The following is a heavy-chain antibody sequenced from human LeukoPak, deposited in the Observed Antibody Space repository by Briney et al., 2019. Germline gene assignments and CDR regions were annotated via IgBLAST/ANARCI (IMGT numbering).Heavy chain of an antibody. J-gene: IGHJ6*03. D-gene: IGHD2-15*01. Sequence: GGSLRLSCAASGFTFSSYGMSWVRQAPGKGLEWVSAISGSGGSTYYADSVKGRFTISRDNSKNTLYLQMNSLRAEDTAVYYCAKGSGYCSGGSCYSRVVYYYYYMDVWGKGTTVTISS. CDR2: ISGSGGST. CDR3: AKGSGYCSGGSCYSRVVYYYYYMDV. CDR1: GFTFSSYG. V-gene: IGHV3-23*01.